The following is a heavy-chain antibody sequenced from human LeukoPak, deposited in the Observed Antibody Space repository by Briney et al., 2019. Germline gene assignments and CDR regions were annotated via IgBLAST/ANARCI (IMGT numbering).Heavy chain of an antibody. V-gene: IGHV3-21*01. CDR2: ISASSSFI. Sequence: GGSLRLSCAATGFTFSSYNMNWVRQAPGKGLEWVTCISASSSFIYYADSVKGRITISRDNAKNSLYLQLNSLRAEDTAVYYCADPDWGWGQGTMVTVSS. CDR3: ADPDWG. CDR1: GFTFSSYN. J-gene: IGHJ3*01. D-gene: IGHD3/OR15-3a*01.